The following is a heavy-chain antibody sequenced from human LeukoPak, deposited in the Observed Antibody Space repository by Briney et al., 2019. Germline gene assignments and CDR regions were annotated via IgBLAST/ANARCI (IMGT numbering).Heavy chain of an antibody. D-gene: IGHD3-10*01. Sequence: SETLSLTCTVSDGSMSSYYWSWIRQPPGKGLEWIGFIYYTGSTTYNPSLKSRVTISVDTSTDHFSLKLTSVTAADTAVYYCARVKAVRFRETLRGTYSDYWGQGTLVTVSS. J-gene: IGHJ4*02. CDR1: DGSMSSYY. CDR3: ARVKAVRFRETLRGTYSDY. V-gene: IGHV4-59*01. CDR2: IYYTGST.